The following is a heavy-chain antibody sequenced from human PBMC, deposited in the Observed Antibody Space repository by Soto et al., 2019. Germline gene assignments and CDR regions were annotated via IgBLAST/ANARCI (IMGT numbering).Heavy chain of an antibody. Sequence: QVQLVESGGGVVQPGRSLRLSCAASGFFFRNFGMHWVRRAPGKGLEWVAAISGDGNDKYYPDSMKGRFTISRDNFNTTLYRQRNSLRPEDTAVYHCVQGASTAHQPLDSWGQGVMVTVSS. CDR1: GFFFRNFG. V-gene: IGHV3-30*03. J-gene: IGHJ4*02. D-gene: IGHD1-26*01. CDR2: ISGDGNDK. CDR3: VQGASTAHQPLDS.